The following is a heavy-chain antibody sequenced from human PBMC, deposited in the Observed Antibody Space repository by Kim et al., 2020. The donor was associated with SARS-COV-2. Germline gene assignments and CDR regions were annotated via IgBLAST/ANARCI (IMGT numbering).Heavy chain of an antibody. D-gene: IGHD4-17*01. Sequence: ASVKVSCKASGYTFTSFDINWVRQAPGQGLEWVGWMNPNSGNTGSAQKFQGRLTMTRNTSITTAYMELSSLRSEDTAVYYCAGRNTVTTRTLDYWGQGTLVTVSS. V-gene: IGHV1-8*01. CDR1: GYTFTSFD. CDR2: MNPNSGNT. CDR3: AGRNTVTTRTLDY. J-gene: IGHJ4*02.